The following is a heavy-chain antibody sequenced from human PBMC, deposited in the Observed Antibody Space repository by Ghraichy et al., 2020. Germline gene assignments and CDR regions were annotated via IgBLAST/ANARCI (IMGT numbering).Heavy chain of an antibody. D-gene: IGHD3-3*01. CDR2: INHSGST. V-gene: IGHV4-34*01. Sequence: SETLSLTCAVYGGSFSGYYWSWIRQPPGKGLEWIGEINHSGSTNYNPSLKSRVTISVDTSKNQFSLKLSSVTAADTAVYYCAREKFLRGWYYYYGMDVWGQGTTVTVSS. CDR3: AREKFLRGWYYYYGMDV. CDR1: GGSFSGYY. J-gene: IGHJ6*02.